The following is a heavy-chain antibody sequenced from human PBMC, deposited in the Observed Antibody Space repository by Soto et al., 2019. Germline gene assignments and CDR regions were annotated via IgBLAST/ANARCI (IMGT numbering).Heavy chain of an antibody. Sequence: TSETLSLTCTVSGGSISSYYCSWIRQPPGKGLEWIGYIYYSGSTNYNPSLKSRVTISVDTSKNQFSLKLSSVTAADTAVYYCARDLGPYSSSWYYGMDVWGQGTTVTVSS. J-gene: IGHJ6*02. CDR3: ARDLGPYSSSWYYGMDV. CDR1: GGSISSYY. D-gene: IGHD6-13*01. CDR2: IYYSGST. V-gene: IGHV4-59*01.